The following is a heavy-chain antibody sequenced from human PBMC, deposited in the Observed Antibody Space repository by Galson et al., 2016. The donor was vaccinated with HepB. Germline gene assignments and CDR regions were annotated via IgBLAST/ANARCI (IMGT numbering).Heavy chain of an antibody. CDR1: GYTFTTYG. D-gene: IGHD2-21*02. CDR3: ASDRRLVSAMARTYQYKGMDV. CDR2: ITPHSGNT. V-gene: IGHV1-18*01. Sequence: SVKVSCKASGYTFTTYGISWVRQAPGQRLEWMGWITPHSGNTDYAQKFQGRVTVTTDTSTNTAYREVRRMQYDDTAVYYCASDRRLVSAMARTYQYKGMDVCGQGTTVTVSS. J-gene: IGHJ6*02.